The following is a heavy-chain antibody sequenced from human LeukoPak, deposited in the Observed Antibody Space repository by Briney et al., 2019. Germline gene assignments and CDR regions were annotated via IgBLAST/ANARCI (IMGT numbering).Heavy chain of an antibody. J-gene: IGHJ3*02. D-gene: IGHD6-25*01. V-gene: IGHV1-18*01. CDR1: GYTFNSYG. Sequence: ASVKVSCTASGYTFNSYGISWVRQAPGQGLEWMGWISAYNGNTKYAQKLQGRVTMTTDTSTSTAYMELRSLRSDDTAVYYCARGDYSSGNDAFDIWGQGTMVTVSS. CDR3: ARGDYSSGNDAFDI. CDR2: ISAYNGNT.